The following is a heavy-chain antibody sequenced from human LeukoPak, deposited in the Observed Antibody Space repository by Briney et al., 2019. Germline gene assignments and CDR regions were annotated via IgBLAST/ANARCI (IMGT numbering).Heavy chain of an antibody. CDR3: ARGSDSGSYFYYYYYGMDV. CDR1: GYTFTSYD. Sequence: GASVKVSCKASGYTFTSYDINWVRQATGQGLEWMGWMNPNSGNTGYAQKFQGRVTMTRNTSISTAYMELSSLRSEDTAVYYCARGSDSGSYFYYYYYGMDVWGQGTTVTVSS. D-gene: IGHD1-26*01. CDR2: MNPNSGNT. V-gene: IGHV1-8*01. J-gene: IGHJ6*02.